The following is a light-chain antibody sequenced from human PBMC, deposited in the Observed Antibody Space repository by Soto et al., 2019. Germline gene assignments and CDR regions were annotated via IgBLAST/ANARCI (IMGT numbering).Light chain of an antibody. Sequence: QSALTQPPSASGSPGQSVTISCTGTSSDVGGYNYVCWYQQYPGKAPKLMTYDVSKRPSGVADRFSGSKLGNTASLTVSGXXXXXXXXYYCSSYAGGNVVVFGGGTKVTV. V-gene: IGLV2-8*01. CDR1: SSDVGGYNY. J-gene: IGLJ2*01. CDR3: SSYAGGNVVV. CDR2: DVS.